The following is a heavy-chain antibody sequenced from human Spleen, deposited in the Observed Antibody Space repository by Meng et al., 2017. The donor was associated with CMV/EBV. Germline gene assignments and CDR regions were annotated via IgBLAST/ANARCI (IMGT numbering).Heavy chain of an antibody. Sequence: SETLSFTCTVSGGSVSTGSYYWSWLRQPPGRGLEWIGYISYIGSTNYNPSLKSRVTISVDTSKNQFSLKLRSVTAADTAIFYCARDILERNAFDMWGQGTMVTVSS. V-gene: IGHV4-61*01. CDR3: ARDILERNAFDM. D-gene: IGHD1-1*01. J-gene: IGHJ3*02. CDR1: GGSVSTGSYY. CDR2: ISYIGST.